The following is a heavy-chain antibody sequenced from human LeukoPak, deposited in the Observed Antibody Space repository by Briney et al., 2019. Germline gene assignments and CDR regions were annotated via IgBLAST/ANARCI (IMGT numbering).Heavy chain of an antibody. D-gene: IGHD2-8*01. CDR2: VSLSVLT. Sequence: PSETLSLTCGVSGGSLTSTNWWSWVRQPRGQGLEWIGEVSLSVLTNYNPTLTSRVIMALETSKNHLSLNLTSVTAADPALVFYSRENGAFSPFGYGGQGTLVTVPS. CDR3: SRENGAFSPFGY. J-gene: IGHJ4*02. V-gene: IGHV4-4*02. CDR1: GGSLTSTNW.